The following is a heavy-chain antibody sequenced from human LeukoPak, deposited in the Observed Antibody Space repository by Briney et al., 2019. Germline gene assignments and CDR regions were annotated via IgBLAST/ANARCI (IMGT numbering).Heavy chain of an antibody. J-gene: IGHJ4*02. CDR3: ARAYTPFYCSGGSCSAYYFDD. V-gene: IGHV4-34*01. CDR2: INHSGST. D-gene: IGHD2-15*01. CDR1: GGSFSGYY. Sequence: PSETLSLTCAVYGGSFSGYYWSWIRQPPGKGLEWIGEINHSGSTNYNPSLKSRVTISVDTSKNQFSLKLSSVTAADTAVYYCARAYTPFYCSGGSCSAYYFDDWGQGTLVTVSS.